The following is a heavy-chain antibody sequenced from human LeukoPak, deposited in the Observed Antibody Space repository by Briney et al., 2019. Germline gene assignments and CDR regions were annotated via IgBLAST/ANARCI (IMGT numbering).Heavy chain of an antibody. CDR3: AREDTTMVASSRLDY. J-gene: IGHJ4*02. V-gene: IGHV3-74*01. Sequence: PGGSLRLSCAASGFTISSHWMQCVRQHPRRGLVWVSRINSDGSSISYRDSVKGRFTISRDNSKNTLYLQMNTLRAEDTAVYYCAREDTTMVASSRLDYWGQGTLVTVSS. CDR1: GFTISSHW. D-gene: IGHD5-18*01. CDR2: INSDGSSI.